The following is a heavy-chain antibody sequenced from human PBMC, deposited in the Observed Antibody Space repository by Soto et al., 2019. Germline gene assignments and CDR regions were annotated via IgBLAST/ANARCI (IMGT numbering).Heavy chain of an antibody. V-gene: IGHV3-23*01. J-gene: IGHJ4*02. D-gene: IGHD6-13*01. CDR3: ARSRGSSWRLVYFDY. CDR1: GFTFSSYA. Sequence: PGGSLRLSCAASGFTFSSYAMTWVRQAPGKGLEWVSGLIGSGGSTYYADSVKGRFTISRDNSKNTLYLQMNSLRAEDTAVYYCARSRGSSWRLVYFDYWGQGTLVTVSS. CDR2: LIGSGGST.